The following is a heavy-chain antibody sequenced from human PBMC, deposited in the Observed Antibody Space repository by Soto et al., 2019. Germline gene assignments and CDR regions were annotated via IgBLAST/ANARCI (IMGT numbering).Heavy chain of an antibody. CDR3: ARGVVWFGALNHYYYGMDV. D-gene: IGHD3-10*01. CDR2: ISYDGSNK. CDR1: GFTFSSYA. Sequence: GGSLRLSCAASGFTFSSYAMHWVRQAPGKGLEWVAVISYDGSNKYYADSVKGRFTISRDNSKNTLYLQMNSLRAEDTAVYYCARGVVWFGALNHYYYGMDVWGQGTTVTVSS. V-gene: IGHV3-30-3*01. J-gene: IGHJ6*02.